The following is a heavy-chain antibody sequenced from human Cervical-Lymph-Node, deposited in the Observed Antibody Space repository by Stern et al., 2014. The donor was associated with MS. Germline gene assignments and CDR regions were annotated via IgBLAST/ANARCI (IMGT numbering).Heavy chain of an antibody. CDR1: GFTFNSYG. V-gene: IGHV3-33*01. CDR2: IWYDGTKK. CDR3: AREFRDYGDYEANAFDI. D-gene: IGHD4-17*01. J-gene: IGHJ3*02. Sequence: VQLVESGGGVVQPGKSLRLSCEASGFTFNSYGMHWVRQAPGKGLEWGAVIWYDGTKKYYADPVKGRFTISRDNSKNTLLLQMNSLRADDTAVYYCAREFRDYGDYEANAFDIWGQGTMVTVSS.